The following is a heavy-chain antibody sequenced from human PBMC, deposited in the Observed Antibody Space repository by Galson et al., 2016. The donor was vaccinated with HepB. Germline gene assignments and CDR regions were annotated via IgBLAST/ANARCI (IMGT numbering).Heavy chain of an antibody. CDR2: IFARGGRA. V-gene: IGHV1-46*01. Sequence: SVKVSCKASGDTFTSHNMHWVRQAPGQGLEWMGLIFARGGRASTVEKFQGRVTMTRDTSTSTVYMEMSSLTSDDTAVYYCARDSWGADYWGQGTLVTVSS. D-gene: IGHD3-16*01. CDR3: ARDSWGADY. J-gene: IGHJ4*02. CDR1: GDTFTSHN.